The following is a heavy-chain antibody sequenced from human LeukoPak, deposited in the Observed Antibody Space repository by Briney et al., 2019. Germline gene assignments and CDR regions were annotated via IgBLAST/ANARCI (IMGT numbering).Heavy chain of an antibody. CDR1: GYSISSGYY. CDR2: IYHSGTT. J-gene: IGHJ5*02. D-gene: IGHD2-21*01. V-gene: IGHV4-38-2*02. CDR3: ARKIAGNWFDP. Sequence: SETLSLTCTVSGYSISSGYYWDWIRQPPGKGLEWIGSIYHSGTTYYNPSLKSRVTISVDTSKNQFSLKLSSVTAADTAVYYCARKIAGNWFDPWGQGTLVTVSS.